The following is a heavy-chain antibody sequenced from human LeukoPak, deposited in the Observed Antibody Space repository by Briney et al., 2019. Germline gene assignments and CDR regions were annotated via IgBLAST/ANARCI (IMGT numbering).Heavy chain of an antibody. CDR1: GFTFSSYS. CDR3: AKDGPPYSSGWPYFDY. CDR2: IWYDGSNK. J-gene: IGHJ4*02. D-gene: IGHD6-19*01. Sequence: GGSLRLSCAASGFTFSSYSMSWVRQAPGKGLEWVAVIWYDGSNKYYADSVKGRFTISRDNSKNTLYLQMNSLRAEDTAVYYCAKDGPPYSSGWPYFDYWGQGTLVTVSS. V-gene: IGHV3-33*06.